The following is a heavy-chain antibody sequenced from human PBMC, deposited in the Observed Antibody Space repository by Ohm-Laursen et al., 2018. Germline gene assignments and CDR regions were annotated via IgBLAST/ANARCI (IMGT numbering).Heavy chain of an antibody. D-gene: IGHD3-10*01. CDR2: ISGSGGST. CDR3: TKDDGLSGFGETALDS. CDR1: GFTFSSYA. V-gene: IGHV3-23*01. J-gene: IGHJ4*02. Sequence: SLRLSCTASGFTFSSYAMDWVRQPPGKGLEWVSAISGSGGSTYYADSVEGRFTASRDNSKNTLYLQVNSLRAEDTAVYYCTKDDGLSGFGETALDSWGQGTLVTVSS.